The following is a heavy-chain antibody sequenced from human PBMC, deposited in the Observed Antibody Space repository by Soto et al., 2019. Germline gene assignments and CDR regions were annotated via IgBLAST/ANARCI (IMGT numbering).Heavy chain of an antibody. CDR3: ARPYYSGSGSYYLDY. CDR1: GYTFTSYA. V-gene: IGHV1-3*01. J-gene: IGHJ4*02. D-gene: IGHD3-10*01. CDR2: INAGNGNT. Sequence: ASVKVSCKASGYTFTSYAMHWVRQAPGQRLEWMGWINAGNGNTKYSQKFQGRVTITRDTSASTAYMELSSLRSEDTAVYYCARPYYSGSGSYYLDYWGQGTLVTVSS.